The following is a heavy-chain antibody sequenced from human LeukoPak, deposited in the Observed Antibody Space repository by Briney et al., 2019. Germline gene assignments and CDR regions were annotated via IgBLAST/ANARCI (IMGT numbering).Heavy chain of an antibody. CDR3: AREYYGSGSYVIDY. CDR1: GGSISSSSYY. J-gene: IGHJ4*02. V-gene: IGHV4-61*01. CDR2: IYYSGST. Sequence: KSSETLSLTCTVSGGSISSSSYYWSWIRQPPGKGLEWIGYIYYSGSTNYNPSLKSRVTISADTSKNQFSLKLSSVTAADTAVYYCAREYYGSGSYVIDYWGEGTLVTVSS. D-gene: IGHD3-10*01.